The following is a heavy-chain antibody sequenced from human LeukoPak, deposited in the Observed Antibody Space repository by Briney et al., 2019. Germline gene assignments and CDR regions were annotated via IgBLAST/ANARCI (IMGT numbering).Heavy chain of an antibody. CDR3: ARDELGGYSYGPARLGY. V-gene: IGHV3-66*01. CDR2: IYSGGST. Sequence: GGSLRLSCAASGFTVSSKYMSWVRQAPGKGLEWVSVIYSGGSTYYADSVKGRFTISRDNSKNTLYLQMNSLRAEDTAVYYCARDELGGYSYGPARLGYWGQGTLVTVSS. J-gene: IGHJ4*02. CDR1: GFTVSSKY. D-gene: IGHD5-18*01.